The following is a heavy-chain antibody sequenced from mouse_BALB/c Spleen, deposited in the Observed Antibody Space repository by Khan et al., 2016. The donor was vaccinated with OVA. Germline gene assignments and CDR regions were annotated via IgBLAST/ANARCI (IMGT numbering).Heavy chain of an antibody. CDR2: INPSSGGT. Sequence: VKLLESGAELVKPGASVRLSCKASGYTFTNYYLYWVKQRPGQGLEWIGDINPSSGGTNFNEKFKSKATLTVDKSSSTAYIQLNSLTSEDSAVYYCTRSGYGSFAYWGQGTLVTVSA. D-gene: IGHD2-2*01. J-gene: IGHJ3*01. V-gene: IGHV1S81*02. CDR1: GYTFTNYY. CDR3: TRSGYGSFAY.